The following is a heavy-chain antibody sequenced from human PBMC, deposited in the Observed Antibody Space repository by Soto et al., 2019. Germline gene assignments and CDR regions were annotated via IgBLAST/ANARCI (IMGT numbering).Heavy chain of an antibody. CDR2: INHSGST. D-gene: IGHD6-13*01. J-gene: IGHJ4*02. V-gene: IGHV4-34*01. CDR3: AREGNSSSWYYYFDY. CDR1: GGSFSGYY. Sequence: SETLSLTCAVYGGSFSGYYWSWIRQPPGKGLEWIGEINHSGSTNYNPSLKSRVNISVDTSKNQISLKQSSVTAADTAVYYCAREGNSSSWYYYFDYWGQGTLVTVSS.